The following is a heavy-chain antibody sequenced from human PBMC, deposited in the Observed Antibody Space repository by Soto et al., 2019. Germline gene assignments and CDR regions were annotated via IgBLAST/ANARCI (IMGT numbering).Heavy chain of an antibody. CDR2: VSPYNGNA. Sequence: GASVKVSCKTSGYTFSNYAISWVRQAPGQGLEWMGWVSPYNGNANYTEKFQGRVSMTTDTSTTTAYMELTSLTSDDTAVYYCARVRGGGSEYFFDYWGQGTLVTVSS. J-gene: IGHJ4*02. CDR3: ARVRGGGSEYFFDY. CDR1: GYTFSNYA. V-gene: IGHV1-18*04. D-gene: IGHD2-15*01.